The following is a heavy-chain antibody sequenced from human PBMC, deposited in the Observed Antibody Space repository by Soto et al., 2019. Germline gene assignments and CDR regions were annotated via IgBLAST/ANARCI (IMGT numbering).Heavy chain of an antibody. J-gene: IGHJ6*02. V-gene: IGHV3-23*01. Sequence: GGSLRLSCAASGFTFSSYAMSWVRQAPGKGLEWVSAISGSGGSTYYADSVRGRFTISRDNSKNTLHLQMNSLRAEDTAVYYCAKDNPGIAVAGIIYYYYYGMDVWGQGTTVTVSS. CDR2: ISGSGGST. CDR1: GFTFSSYA. CDR3: AKDNPGIAVAGIIYYYYYGMDV. D-gene: IGHD6-19*01.